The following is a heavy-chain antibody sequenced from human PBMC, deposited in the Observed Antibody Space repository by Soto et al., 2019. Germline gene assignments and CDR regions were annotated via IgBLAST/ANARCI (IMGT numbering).Heavy chain of an antibody. J-gene: IGHJ4*02. CDR1: GYTLTELS. CDR3: ATVPSEPMVRGVIITGFDY. V-gene: IGHV1-24*01. D-gene: IGHD3-10*01. CDR2: FDPEDGET. Sequence: QVQLVQSGAEVKKPGASVKVSCKVSGYTLTELSMHWVRQAPGKGLEWMGGFDPEDGETIYAQKFQGRVTMTEDTXXDXAXXELSSLRSEDTAVYYCATVPSEPMVRGVIITGFDYWGQGTLVTVSS.